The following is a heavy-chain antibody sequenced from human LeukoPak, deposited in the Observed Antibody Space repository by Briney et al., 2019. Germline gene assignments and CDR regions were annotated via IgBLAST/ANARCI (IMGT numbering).Heavy chain of an antibody. CDR1: GYTFTGYY. J-gene: IGHJ6*03. CDR3: ARGTVEGYYYYYMDV. Sequence: ASVKVSCKASGYTFTGYYMHWVRQAPGQGLEWMGWINPNSGGTNYAQKFQGRVTMTRDTSISTAYMELSRLRSDDTAVYYCARGTVEGYYYYYMDVWGKGTTVTVSS. V-gene: IGHV1-2*02. CDR2: INPNSGGT. D-gene: IGHD3/OR15-3a*01.